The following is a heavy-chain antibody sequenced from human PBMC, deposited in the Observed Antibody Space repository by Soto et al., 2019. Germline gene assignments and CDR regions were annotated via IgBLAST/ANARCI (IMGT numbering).Heavy chain of an antibody. CDR2: LNPRNGDT. J-gene: IGHJ4*03. V-gene: IGHV1-2*02. CDR3: ARXLNPYYGPGSLNGFFDY. Sequence: GAPVKVSCKASGHIFLEHYVHWVRQAPGQGLEWMGWLNPRNGDTKYAQKFQGRVTMTRDTSTSTHYMELSGLTSHDTAVYYCARXLNPYYGPGSLNGFFDYWGQGTVVTVSS. CDR1: GHIFLEHY. D-gene: IGHD3-10*01.